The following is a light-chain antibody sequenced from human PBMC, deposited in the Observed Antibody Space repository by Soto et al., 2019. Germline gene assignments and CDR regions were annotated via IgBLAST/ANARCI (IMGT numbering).Light chain of an antibody. Sequence: DIQMTQSPSSLSASVGDRVTITCRASQNIYTYVNWYQQKPGRAPYLLIYGATNLQTGVPSRFSGSGSGTDFTLAISSLQPEDSAAYFCQQTYNPLFTFAGGTTVEI. V-gene: IGKV1-39*01. CDR2: GAT. CDR1: QNIYTY. CDR3: QQTYNPLFT. J-gene: IGKJ4*01.